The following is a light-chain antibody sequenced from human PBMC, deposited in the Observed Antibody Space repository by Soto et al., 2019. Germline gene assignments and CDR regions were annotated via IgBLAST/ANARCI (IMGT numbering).Light chain of an antibody. CDR1: DSDIGDNNY. CDR2: EVV. V-gene: IGLV2-14*01. J-gene: IGLJ2*01. CDR3: SSFTRDATLI. Sequence: QSALTQPASVSGSPGQSITISCTGTDSDIGDNNYVSWYQQYPGRAPKLMIYEVVNRPSGISDRFSGSKSGNTASLTISDLQPEDDADYYCSSFTRDATLIFGGGTKLTVL.